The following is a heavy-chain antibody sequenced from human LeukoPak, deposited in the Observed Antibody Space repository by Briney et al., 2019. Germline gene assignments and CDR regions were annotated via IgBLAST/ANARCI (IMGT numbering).Heavy chain of an antibody. CDR1: GITFSSYN. V-gene: IGHV3-48*01. Sequence: PGGSLRLSCAASGITFSSYNMNWVRQAPGKGLEWVSYISSSSSTIYYADSVKGRFTISRDNAKNSLYLHMNSLRAEDTAVYYCARVGAQLWPDYWGQGTLVTVSS. CDR3: ARVGAQLWPDY. J-gene: IGHJ4*02. CDR2: ISSSSSTI. D-gene: IGHD5-18*01.